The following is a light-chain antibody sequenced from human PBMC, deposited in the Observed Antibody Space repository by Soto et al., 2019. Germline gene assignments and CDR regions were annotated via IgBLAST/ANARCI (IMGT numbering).Light chain of an antibody. Sequence: TQSPATLSVSPGERATLSCRASQSVSSNLAWYQQKPGQAPRLLIYGTSTRATGIPARFSGSGSGTEFTLTISSLQSEDFAVYYCHQYNFWPTFGQGTKVDIK. V-gene: IGKV3-15*01. J-gene: IGKJ1*01. CDR1: QSVSSN. CDR2: GTS. CDR3: HQYNFWPT.